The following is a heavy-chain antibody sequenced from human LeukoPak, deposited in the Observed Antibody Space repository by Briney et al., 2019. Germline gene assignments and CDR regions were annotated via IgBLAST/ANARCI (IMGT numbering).Heavy chain of an antibody. CDR2: IYTSGST. J-gene: IGHJ5*02. Sequence: SETLSLTCTVSGGSISSYYWSWIRQLAGKGLEWIGRIYTSGSTNYNPSLKSRVTMSVDTSKNQFSLKLSSVTAADTAVYYCARDVVVVVAAQKYNWFDPWGQGTLVTVSS. V-gene: IGHV4-4*07. D-gene: IGHD2-15*01. CDR1: GGSISSYY. CDR3: ARDVVVVVAAQKYNWFDP.